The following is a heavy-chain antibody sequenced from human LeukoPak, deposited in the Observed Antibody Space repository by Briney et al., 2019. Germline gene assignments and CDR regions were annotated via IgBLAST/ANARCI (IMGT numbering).Heavy chain of an antibody. J-gene: IGHJ6*03. CDR1: GGSFTGYY. CDR2: INHSEST. CDR3: ARLGDAAVETVSHYYYHLDA. D-gene: IGHD5-18*01. Sequence: SETLTLTCGVHGGSFTGYYWSWIRQPPGKGREGIGEINHSESTIYNTSLKRPVSISVDTSKNQFSLKLNAVTAADTALYYCARLGDAAVETVSHYYYHLDAWGTGTTVTISS. V-gene: IGHV4-34*01.